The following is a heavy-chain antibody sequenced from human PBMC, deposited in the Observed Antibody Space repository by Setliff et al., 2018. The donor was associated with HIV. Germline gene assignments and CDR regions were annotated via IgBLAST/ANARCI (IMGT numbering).Heavy chain of an antibody. CDR1: GFTFSTYS. J-gene: IGHJ4*02. Sequence: PGGSLRLSCAASGFTFSTYSMNWVRQAPGKGLEWISYISSSSSTIYYADSVKGRFTISRDNAKNSLYLQMNSLRAEDTAVYYCARDRGSGWSPVDCWGQGTLVTVSS. CDR2: ISSSSSTI. CDR3: ARDRGSGWSPVDC. V-gene: IGHV3-48*04. D-gene: IGHD6-19*01.